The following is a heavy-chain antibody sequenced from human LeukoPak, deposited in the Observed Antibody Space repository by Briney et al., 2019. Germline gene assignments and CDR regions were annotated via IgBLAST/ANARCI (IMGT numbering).Heavy chain of an antibody. CDR2: ISSSSSYI. D-gene: IGHD2-15*01. V-gene: IGHV3-21*01. CDR1: GFTFSSYS. CDR3: ARSTGALLPFDY. Sequence: GSLRLSCAASGFTFSSYSMNWVRQAPGKGLEWVSSISSSSSYIYYADSVKGRFTISRDNAKNSLYLQMNSLRAEDTAVYYCARSTGALLPFDYWGQGTLVTVSS. J-gene: IGHJ4*02.